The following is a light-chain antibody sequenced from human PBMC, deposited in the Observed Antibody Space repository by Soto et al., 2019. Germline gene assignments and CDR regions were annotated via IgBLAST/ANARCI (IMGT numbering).Light chain of an antibody. Sequence: DVVMTQTPLSLPVAPGQRASISCQSSQSLLHITGETFLFWYLXKKGQSPQVXIYEVSTRVSGVPDRFSGSGSGTDFTLEISRVETDDGAIDECMQSTQLPPTFGQGTRLEIK. CDR2: EVS. V-gene: IGKV2D-29*02. J-gene: IGKJ5*01. CDR1: QSLLHITGETF. CDR3: MQSTQLPPT.